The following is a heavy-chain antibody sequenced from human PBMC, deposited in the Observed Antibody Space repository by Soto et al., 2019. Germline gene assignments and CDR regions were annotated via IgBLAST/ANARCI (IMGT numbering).Heavy chain of an antibody. D-gene: IGHD3-10*01. CDR1: GGSFSSGSYY. J-gene: IGHJ5*02. Sequence: SETLSLTCTVSGGSFSSGSYYWSWIRQHPGKGLEWIGYIYYSGSTYYSPSLKSRVTISVDTSKNQFSLKLSSVTAADTAVYYCARDHSGGARCFDPWRQRTLVTVFS. CDR3: ARDHSGGARCFDP. CDR2: IYYSGST. V-gene: IGHV4-31*03.